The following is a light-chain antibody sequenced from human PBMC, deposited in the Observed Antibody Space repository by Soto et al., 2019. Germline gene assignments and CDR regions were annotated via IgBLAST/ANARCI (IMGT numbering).Light chain of an antibody. CDR1: QGITSY. CDR3: QQRSNWPPVT. Sequence: IQLTQSPSSLSASVGDSVTITCRASQGITSYLAWYQQKPGKAPNLLIYGASTLQSGVPSRFSGSGSGTDFTLTISSLEPEDFGVYYCQQRSNWPPVTFGGGTKVDIK. J-gene: IGKJ4*01. V-gene: IGKV1-9*01. CDR2: GAS.